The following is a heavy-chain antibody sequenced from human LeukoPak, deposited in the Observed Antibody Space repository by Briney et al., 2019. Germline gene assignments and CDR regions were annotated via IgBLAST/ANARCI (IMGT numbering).Heavy chain of an antibody. CDR3: AREYYDSSGYKPY. Sequence: PGGSLRLSCAASGFTVSNNYMSWVRQAPGEGLEWVSVIYSGGSTYYADSVKGRFTISRDNSKNTLYLQMNSLRAEDTAVYYCAREYYDSSGYKPYWGQGTLVTVSS. CDR1: GFTVSNNY. CDR2: IYSGGST. V-gene: IGHV3-53*01. J-gene: IGHJ4*02. D-gene: IGHD3-22*01.